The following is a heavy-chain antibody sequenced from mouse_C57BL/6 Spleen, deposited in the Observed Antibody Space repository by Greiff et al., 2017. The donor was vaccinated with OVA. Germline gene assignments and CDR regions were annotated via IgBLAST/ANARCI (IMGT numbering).Heavy chain of an antibody. V-gene: IGHV1-50*01. D-gene: IGHD2-3*01. CDR3: ARWDGYWFAY. J-gene: IGHJ3*01. Sequence: VQLQQPGAELVKPGASVRLSCKASGYTFTSYWMQWVKQRPGQGLEWIGEIDPSDSYTDYNQKFKGKATLTVDTSSSTAYMQLSSLTAEDSAVYYCARWDGYWFAYWGQGTLVTVSA. CDR1: GYTFTSYW. CDR2: IDPSDSYT.